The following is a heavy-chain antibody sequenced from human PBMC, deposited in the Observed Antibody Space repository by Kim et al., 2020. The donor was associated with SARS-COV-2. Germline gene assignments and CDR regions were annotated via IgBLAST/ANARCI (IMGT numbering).Heavy chain of an antibody. J-gene: IGHJ4*02. D-gene: IGHD3-22*01. Sequence: YADPGKGRFPISRDNSKNPLYLQMNSLRAEDTAVYYCARDRAFGDYDSSDYWGQGTLVTVSS. CDR3: ARDRAFGDYDSSDY. V-gene: IGHV3-33*01.